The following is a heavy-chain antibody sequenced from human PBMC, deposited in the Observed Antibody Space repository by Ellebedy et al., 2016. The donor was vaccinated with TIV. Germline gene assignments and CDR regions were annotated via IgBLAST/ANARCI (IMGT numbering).Heavy chain of an antibody. Sequence: GESLKISCAASGFTFNNYALSWVRQAPGVRLDWGSAISGSGGSTYYADSVKGRFTISRDNSKNTLYLQMDSLRAEDTAVYYCAKVATMIVRLTYFDYWGQGALVTVSS. CDR3: AKVATMIVRLTYFDY. CDR2: ISGSGGST. V-gene: IGHV3-23*01. CDR1: GFTFNNYA. D-gene: IGHD3-22*01. J-gene: IGHJ4*02.